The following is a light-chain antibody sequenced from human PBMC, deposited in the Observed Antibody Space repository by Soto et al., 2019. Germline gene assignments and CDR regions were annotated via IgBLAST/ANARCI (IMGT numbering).Light chain of an antibody. CDR3: QQYYNWPRT. Sequence: IVLTQSPATLSVSPGERATLSCRASQSVSSYLAWYQQKPGQAPRLLIYGASSRATGIPDRFSGSGSGTDFTLTISRLEPEDFAVYYCQQYYNWPRTFGQGTKVDIK. CDR1: QSVSSY. J-gene: IGKJ1*01. CDR2: GAS. V-gene: IGKV3-11*01.